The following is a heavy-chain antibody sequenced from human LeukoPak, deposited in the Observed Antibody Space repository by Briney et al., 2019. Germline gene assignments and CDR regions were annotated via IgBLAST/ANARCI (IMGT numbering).Heavy chain of an antibody. D-gene: IGHD2-21*01. Sequence: HPGGSLRLSCAASGFTFTSYAMSWVRQAPGKGLEWVSGISGSGGSTYYADSVKGRFTISRDNAKNTLYLQMNSLRVEDTAVYYCARRREHGSGSDWLWGQGTLVTVSS. J-gene: IGHJ4*02. V-gene: IGHV3-23*01. CDR2: ISGSGGST. CDR1: GFTFTSYA. CDR3: ARRREHGSGSDWL.